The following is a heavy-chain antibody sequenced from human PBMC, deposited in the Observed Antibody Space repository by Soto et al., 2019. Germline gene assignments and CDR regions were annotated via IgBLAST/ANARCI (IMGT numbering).Heavy chain of an antibody. CDR2: ITGSSRFI. CDR1: GFTFSTYT. V-gene: IGHV3-21*01. CDR3: ARVGGGIVVVPGANRGDY. D-gene: IGHD2-2*01. J-gene: IGHJ4*02. Sequence: GGSLRLSCAASGFTFSTYTMNWVRQAPGKGLEWVSSITGSSRFIYYADSVKGRFTISRDNAEKSLYLQMNSLRAEDTAVYYCARVGGGIVVVPGANRGDYWGQGTLVTVSS.